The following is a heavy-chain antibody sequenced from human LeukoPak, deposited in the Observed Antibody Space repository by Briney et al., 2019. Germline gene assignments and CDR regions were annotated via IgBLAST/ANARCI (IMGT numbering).Heavy chain of an antibody. Sequence: SQTLSLTCTVSGGSISSGSYYWSWIRQPAGKGLEWIGRIYTSGSTNYNPSLKSRVTISVDTSKNQFSLKLSSVTAADTAVYYCARDAQDGSGSYFDYWGQGILVTVSS. CDR1: GGSISSGSYY. CDR2: IYTSGST. J-gene: IGHJ4*02. D-gene: IGHD3-10*01. CDR3: ARDAQDGSGSYFDY. V-gene: IGHV4-61*02.